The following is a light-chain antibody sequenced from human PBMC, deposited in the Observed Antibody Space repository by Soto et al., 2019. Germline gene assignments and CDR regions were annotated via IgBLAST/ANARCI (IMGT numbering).Light chain of an antibody. CDR2: DVS. CDR3: SSYAGSYIHVV. Sequence: QSVLTQPRSVSGSPGQSVTISCTGTSSDVGGYNYVSWYQQHPGKAPKLMIYDVSKRPSGVPDRFSGSKSGNTASLTISGLQAEDEADYYCSSYAGSYIHVVFGGGTKLTVL. J-gene: IGLJ2*01. V-gene: IGLV2-11*01. CDR1: SSDVGGYNY.